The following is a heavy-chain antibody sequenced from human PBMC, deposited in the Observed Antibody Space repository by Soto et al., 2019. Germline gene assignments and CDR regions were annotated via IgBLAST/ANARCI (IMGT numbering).Heavy chain of an antibody. CDR3: ARDLGRYCISTSCTNWFDP. CDR1: GFTFSTYS. D-gene: IGHD2-2*01. Sequence: GGSLRLSCAASGFTFSTYSMNWVRQAPGKGLEWVSSISSTASYIFYADSVKGRFTISRDNAKNSLYLQMNSLRAEDTAVYYCARDLGRYCISTSCTNWFDPWGQGTLVTVSS. V-gene: IGHV3-21*01. CDR2: ISSTASYI. J-gene: IGHJ5*02.